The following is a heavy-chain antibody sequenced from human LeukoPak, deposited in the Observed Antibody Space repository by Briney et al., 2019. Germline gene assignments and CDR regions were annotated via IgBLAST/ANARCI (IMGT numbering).Heavy chain of an antibody. D-gene: IGHD2-2*01. V-gene: IGHV3-33*01. CDR3: AREAGYCSSTSCYFSLWFDP. CDR2: IWYDGSNK. J-gene: IGHJ5*02. Sequence: GGSLRLSCAASGFTFSSYGMHWVRQAPGKGLEWVAVIWYDGSNKYYADSVKGRFTISRDNSKNTLYLQMNSLRAEDRAVYYCAREAGYCSSTSCYFSLWFDPWGQGTLVTVSS. CDR1: GFTFSSYG.